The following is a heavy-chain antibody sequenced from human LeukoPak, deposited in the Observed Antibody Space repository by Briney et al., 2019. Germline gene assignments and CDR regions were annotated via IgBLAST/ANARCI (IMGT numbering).Heavy chain of an antibody. CDR2: IYYSGST. CDR1: GGSISSSSYY. Sequence: SETLSLTCTVSGGSISSSSYYWGWIRQPPGKGLEWIGCIYYSGSTYYNPSLKSRVTISVDTSKNQFSLKLSSVTAADTAVYYCARVRYSSSWYPSYFDYWGQGTLVTVSS. V-gene: IGHV4-39*01. CDR3: ARVRYSSSWYPSYFDY. D-gene: IGHD6-13*01. J-gene: IGHJ4*02.